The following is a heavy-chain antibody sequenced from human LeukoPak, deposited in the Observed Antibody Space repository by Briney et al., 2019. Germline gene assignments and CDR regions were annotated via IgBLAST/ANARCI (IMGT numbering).Heavy chain of an antibody. CDR2: IIPILGIA. J-gene: IGHJ4*02. Sequence: ASVKVSCKASGGTFSSYAISWVRQAPGQGLEWMGRIIPILGIANYAQKFQGRVTITADKSTSTAYMELSSLRSEDTAVYYCARDSDYYGSGSYLGYWGQGTLVTVSS. CDR1: GGTFSSYA. D-gene: IGHD3-10*01. CDR3: ARDSDYYGSGSYLGY. V-gene: IGHV1-69*04.